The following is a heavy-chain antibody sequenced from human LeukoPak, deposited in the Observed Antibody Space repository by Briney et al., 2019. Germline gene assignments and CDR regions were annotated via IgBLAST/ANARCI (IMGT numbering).Heavy chain of an antibody. CDR2: ISYDGDKK. Sequence: GGSLRLSCAASGFTFSNGLHWVRQAPGKGLEWVGVISYDGDKKYYAHSVKGRFTISRDDSKNTVYMQMNSLKPEDTAVYYCAITDVTPTAFDYWGQGSLVSVSS. J-gene: IGHJ4*02. CDR3: AITDVTPTAFDY. V-gene: IGHV3-30*03. CDR1: GFTFSNG. D-gene: IGHD2-21*02.